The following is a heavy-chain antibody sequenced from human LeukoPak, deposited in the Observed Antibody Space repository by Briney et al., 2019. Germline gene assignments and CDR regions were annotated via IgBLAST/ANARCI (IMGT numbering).Heavy chain of an antibody. CDR1: GGTFSSYA. D-gene: IGHD5-18*01. Sequence: SVKVSCKASGGTFSSYAISWVRQAPGQGLERMGGIIPIFGTANYAQKFQGRVTITADESTSTAYMELSSPRSEDTAVYYCASSVGYSYVDAFDIWGQGTMVTISS. CDR3: ASSVGYSYVDAFDI. J-gene: IGHJ3*02. V-gene: IGHV1-69*13. CDR2: IIPIFGTA.